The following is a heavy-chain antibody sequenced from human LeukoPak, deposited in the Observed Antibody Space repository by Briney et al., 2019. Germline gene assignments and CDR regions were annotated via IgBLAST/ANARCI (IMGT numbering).Heavy chain of an antibody. V-gene: IGHV1-18*01. CDR1: GYTFTSYA. CDR2: MISYSGNT. J-gene: IGHJ6*03. D-gene: IGHD3-22*01. CDR3: ARVEYYDSSAYYYYYYYMDV. Sequence: AAVKVSCNASGYTFTSYAISWSRQAPRQGMQLMGWMISYSGNTNYAQNLLRRVTSTSETSTSTAYMELRSLRSDDTAVYYCARVEYYDSSAYYYYYYYMDVWGKGTTVTVSS.